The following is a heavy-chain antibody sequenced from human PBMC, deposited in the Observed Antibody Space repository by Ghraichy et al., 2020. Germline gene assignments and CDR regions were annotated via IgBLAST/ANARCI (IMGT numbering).Heavy chain of an antibody. CDR3: ARDLGVAYYDILTGYYHAPRLVYYFDY. CDR2: INPNSGGT. CDR1: GYTFTGYY. Sequence: ASVKVSCKASGYTFTGYYMHWVRQAPGQGLEWMGWINPNSGGTNYAQKFQGRVTMTRDTSISTAYMELSRLRSDDTAVYYCARDLGVAYYDILTGYYHAPRLVYYFDYWGQGPLVTVSS. V-gene: IGHV1-2*02. J-gene: IGHJ4*02. D-gene: IGHD3-9*01.